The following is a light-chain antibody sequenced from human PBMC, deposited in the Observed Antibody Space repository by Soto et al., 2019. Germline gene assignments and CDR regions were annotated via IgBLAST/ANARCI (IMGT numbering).Light chain of an antibody. Sequence: QSALAQPASVSGSPGQSITISCTGTSGFVGSFSLVSWYQHHPGRAPKLIVSEVSHRPSGVSNRFSGSKSGNTASLTISGLQSEDEADYYCISYTSDDVRYVFGTGTKVTVL. V-gene: IGLV2-14*02. CDR2: EVS. CDR1: SGFVGSFSL. J-gene: IGLJ1*01. CDR3: ISYTSDDVRYV.